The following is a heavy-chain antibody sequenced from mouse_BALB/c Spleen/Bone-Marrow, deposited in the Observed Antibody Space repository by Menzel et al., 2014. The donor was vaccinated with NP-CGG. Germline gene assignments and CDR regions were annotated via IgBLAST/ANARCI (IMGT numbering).Heavy chain of an antibody. J-gene: IGHJ1*01. CDR2: INPYNGAT. V-gene: IGHV1-26*01. CDR3: ARGGWDWYFDV. CDR1: GYSFTGYY. Sequence: EVQLQQSGPELVKPGASLKISCKASGYSFTGYYMHWVKQSHVKSLEWIGRINPYNGATSYNQNFKDKASLTVDKSSSTAYMELHSLTSEDSAVYYCARGGWDWYFDVWGAGTTVTVSS.